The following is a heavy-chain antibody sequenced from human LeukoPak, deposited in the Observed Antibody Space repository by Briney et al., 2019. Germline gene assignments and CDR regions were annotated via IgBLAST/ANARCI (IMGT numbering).Heavy chain of an antibody. CDR1: GGSISSYY. CDR3: ARYTTGGYSSGPAGYYYYYGMDV. D-gene: IGHD6-19*01. V-gene: IGHV4-59*08. J-gene: IGHJ6*02. Sequence: SETLSLTCTVSGGSISSYYWSWIRQPPGKGLEWIGYIYYSGSTNYNPSLKSRVTIPVDTSKNQFSLKLSSVTAADTAVYYCARYTTGGYSSGPAGYYYYYGMDVWGQGTTVTVSS. CDR2: IYYSGST.